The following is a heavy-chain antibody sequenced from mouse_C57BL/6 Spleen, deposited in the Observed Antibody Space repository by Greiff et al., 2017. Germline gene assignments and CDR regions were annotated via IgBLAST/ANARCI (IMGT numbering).Heavy chain of an antibody. CDR2: ISSGGSYT. V-gene: IGHV5-6*01. D-gene: IGHD2-1*01. CDR3: ARQGNHYFDY. J-gene: IGHJ2*01. Sequence: EVMLVESGGDLVKPGGSLKLSCAASGFTFSSYGMSWVRQTPDKRLEWVATISSGGSYTYYPDSVKGRFTISRDNAKNTLYLQMSSLKSEDTAMYYCARQGNHYFDYWGQGTTLTVSS. CDR1: GFTFSSYG.